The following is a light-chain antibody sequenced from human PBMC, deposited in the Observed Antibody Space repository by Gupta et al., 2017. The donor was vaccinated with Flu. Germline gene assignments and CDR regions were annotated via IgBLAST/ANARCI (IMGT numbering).Light chain of an antibody. CDR3: MQALQTPRT. CDR2: LVS. J-gene: IGKJ1*01. V-gene: IGKV2-28*01. CDR1: QSLLHSDGYTY. Sequence: EIVMWESQLSLPVTPGEPASISCRSSQSLLHSDGYTYLDWYLQKPGQSPQLLIYLVSNRASGVPDRFSGSGSGTDFTLKISRVEAEDVGVYYCMQALQTPRTFGQGTKVEIK.